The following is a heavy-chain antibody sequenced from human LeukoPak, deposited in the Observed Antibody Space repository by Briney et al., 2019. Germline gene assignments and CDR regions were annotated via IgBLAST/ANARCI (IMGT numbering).Heavy chain of an antibody. V-gene: IGHV4-34*01. D-gene: IGHD6-19*01. CDR3: ARGGSNAWYIDY. J-gene: IGHJ4*02. CDR1: GAPFSGYH. CDR2: INHSGST. Sequence: SATLSLTCAASGAPFSGYHWSWIRQSPGNGLEWIGEINHSGSTNYNPSRESRVTISVDTSRNEFSVRLNSVTAADTAVYYCARGGSNAWYIDYWGQGTLVTVSS.